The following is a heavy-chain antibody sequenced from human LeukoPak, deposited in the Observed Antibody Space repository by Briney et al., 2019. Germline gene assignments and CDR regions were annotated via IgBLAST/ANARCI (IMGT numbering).Heavy chain of an antibody. V-gene: IGHV3-23*01. CDR1: GITFSSYA. CDR3: AKSAGKTMTKSTFDY. Sequence: GGSLRLSCAASGITFSSYAISWVRQAPGKGLEWVSAISGSGGSTYYADSVKGRSTISRDNSKNTLYLQMNSLRAEDTAVYYCAKSAGKTMTKSTFDYWGQGSLVTVSS. J-gene: IGHJ4*02. CDR2: ISGSGGST. D-gene: IGHD4-11*01.